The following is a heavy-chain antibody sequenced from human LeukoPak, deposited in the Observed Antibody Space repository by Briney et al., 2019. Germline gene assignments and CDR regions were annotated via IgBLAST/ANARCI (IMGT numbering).Heavy chain of an antibody. J-gene: IGHJ6*02. D-gene: IGHD2-15*01. CDR2: IYYSGST. CDR1: GGSISSYY. CDR3: ARSHPRIFGMDV. V-gene: IGHV4-59*01. Sequence: SETLSLTCTVSGGSISSYYWSWIRQPPGKGLEWIGYIYYSGSTNYNPSLKSRVTISVDTSKNQFFLKLSSVTAADTAVYYCARSHPRIFGMDVWGQGTTVTVSS.